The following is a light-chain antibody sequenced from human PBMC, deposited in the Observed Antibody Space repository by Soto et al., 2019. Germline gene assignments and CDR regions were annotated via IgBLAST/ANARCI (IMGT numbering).Light chain of an antibody. CDR3: LLDFGYFWA. V-gene: IGKV1-6*01. Sequence: AIQLTQSPSSLYASVGDRVTITCRASQAIRTALGWYQQKPGKVPKLLIYAASILQSGVPSRFSGSGSGTDFTLTISSLQSEEFATYYCLLDFGYFWAFGQETKVDIK. CDR2: AAS. J-gene: IGKJ1*01. CDR1: QAIRTA.